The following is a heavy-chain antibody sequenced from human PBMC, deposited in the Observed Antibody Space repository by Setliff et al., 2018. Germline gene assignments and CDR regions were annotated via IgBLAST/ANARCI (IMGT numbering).Heavy chain of an antibody. CDR1: GYTFTNYD. J-gene: IGHJ4*02. Sequence: ASVKVSCKASGYTFTNYDINWVRQATGQGLEWMGWMNPKSGNTGYAQKFQGRVTMTRNTSISTAYMELSGLRSEDTAVYYCARDLGGIWKTYFDYWGQGTLVTVSS. CDR3: ARDLGGIWKTYFDY. D-gene: IGHD1-1*01. V-gene: IGHV1-8*02. CDR2: MNPKSGNT.